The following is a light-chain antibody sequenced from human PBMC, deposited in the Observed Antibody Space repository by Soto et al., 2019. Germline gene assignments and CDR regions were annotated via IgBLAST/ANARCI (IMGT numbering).Light chain of an antibody. Sequence: QSVLAQPASVSGSPGQSITISCTGTSSDVGGYDFVSWFQQHPGKAPKLMIYNLNNRPSGVSNRFSGSKSGNTASLTISGLQAEDEAHYYCTSYTSTFTWVFGGGTQLTVL. J-gene: IGLJ3*02. V-gene: IGLV2-14*01. CDR1: SSDVGGYDF. CDR3: TSYTSTFTWV. CDR2: NLN.